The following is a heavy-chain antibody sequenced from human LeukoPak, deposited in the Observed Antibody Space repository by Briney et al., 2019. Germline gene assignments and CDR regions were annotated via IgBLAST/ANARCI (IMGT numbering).Heavy chain of an antibody. CDR3: ARQDSSWGFIDY. CDR1: GYTFTSYA. D-gene: IGHD6-13*01. Sequence: ASVKVSCKVSGYTFTSYAMHWVRQAPGQRLEWMGWINAGNGNTKYSQKFQGRVTITRDTSASTAYMELSSLRSEDTAVYYCARQDSSWGFIDYWGQGTLVTVSS. V-gene: IGHV1-3*01. J-gene: IGHJ4*02. CDR2: INAGNGNT.